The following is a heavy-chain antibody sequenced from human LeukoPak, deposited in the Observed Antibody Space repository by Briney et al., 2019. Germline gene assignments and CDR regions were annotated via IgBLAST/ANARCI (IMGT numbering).Heavy chain of an antibody. V-gene: IGHV4-39*01. CDR3: ASGSVFFFDY. CDR2: IYNSGSA. CDR1: GASIRRTSYY. D-gene: IGHD2-21*01. J-gene: IGHJ4*02. Sequence: SETLSLTCTVSGASIRRTSYYWGWIRQPPGKGLEWIGTIYNSGSAYYNPSLKSRVTISVDTSKNQFSLKVSSVTAADTAVYYCASGSVFFFDYWGQGTLVTVSS.